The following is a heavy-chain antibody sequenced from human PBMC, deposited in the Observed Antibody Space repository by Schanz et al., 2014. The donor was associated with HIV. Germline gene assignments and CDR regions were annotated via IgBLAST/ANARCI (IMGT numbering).Heavy chain of an antibody. J-gene: IGHJ5*02. CDR2: IIPILGTT. V-gene: IGHV1-69*01. D-gene: IGHD2-15*01. Sequence: QVQLVQSGAEVKKPGASVKVSCKASGGTFSSYGITWVRQAPGQGLEWMGGIIPILGTTNYAQSLRGRVTITADGSTTTAYMELTSLRYEDTAVYYCARGANCSGGSCPPRWFDPWGQGTLVTVSS. CDR1: GGTFSSYG. CDR3: ARGANCSGGSCPPRWFDP.